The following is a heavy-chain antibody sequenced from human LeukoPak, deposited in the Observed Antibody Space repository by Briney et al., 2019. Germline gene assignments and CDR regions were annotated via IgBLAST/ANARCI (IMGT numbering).Heavy chain of an antibody. Sequence: GGSLRLSCAASGFTFNNYGMHWVRQAPGKGLEWVAVISYDGSNKYYADSVKGRFTISRDNSKNTLYLQMNSLRAEDTAVYYCASVWTTVVTPSDYWGQGTLVTVSS. CDR3: ASVWTTVVTPSDY. CDR1: GFTFNNYG. CDR2: ISYDGSNK. V-gene: IGHV3-30*19. J-gene: IGHJ4*02. D-gene: IGHD4-23*01.